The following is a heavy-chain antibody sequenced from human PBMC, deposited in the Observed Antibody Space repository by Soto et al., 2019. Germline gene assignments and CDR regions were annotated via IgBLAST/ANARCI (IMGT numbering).Heavy chain of an antibody. V-gene: IGHV1-69*01. D-gene: IGHD2-2*01. CDR3: ARENDIVVVPAATLYYYYGMDV. J-gene: IGHJ6*02. CDR2: IIPIFGTA. CDR1: GGTFSSYA. Sequence: QVQLVQSGAEVKKPGSSVKVSCKASGGTFSSYAISWVRQAPGRGLEWMGGIIPIFGTANYAQKFQGRVTITADESTSTAYMELSSLRSEDTAVYYCARENDIVVVPAATLYYYYGMDVWGQGTTVTVSS.